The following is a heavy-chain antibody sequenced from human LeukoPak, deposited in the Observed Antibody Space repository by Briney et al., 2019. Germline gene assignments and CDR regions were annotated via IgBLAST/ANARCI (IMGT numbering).Heavy chain of an antibody. V-gene: IGHV3-66*02. CDR1: GFTVSSNY. Sequence: GGSLRLSCAASGFTVSSNYMSWVRQVPGKGLEWVSVIYSGGSTYYADSVKGRFTISRDNSKNTLYLQMNSLRAEDTAVYYCARAVGLWFGEHYFDYWGQGTLVTVSS. CDR3: ARAVGLWFGEHYFDY. D-gene: IGHD3-10*01. J-gene: IGHJ4*02. CDR2: IYSGGST.